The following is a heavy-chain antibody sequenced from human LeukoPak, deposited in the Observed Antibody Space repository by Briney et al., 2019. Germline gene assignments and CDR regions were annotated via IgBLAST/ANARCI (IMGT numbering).Heavy chain of an antibody. CDR1: GGTFSGYA. J-gene: IGHJ4*02. Sequence: SVKVSCKASGGTFSGYAISWVRQAPGQGLEWMGGIIPIFGTANYAQKFQGRVTITADESTSTAYMELSSLRSEDTAVYYCAIDYGDYSFFDYWGQGTLVTVSS. CDR3: AIDYGDYSFFDY. D-gene: IGHD4-17*01. V-gene: IGHV1-69*13. CDR2: IIPIFGTA.